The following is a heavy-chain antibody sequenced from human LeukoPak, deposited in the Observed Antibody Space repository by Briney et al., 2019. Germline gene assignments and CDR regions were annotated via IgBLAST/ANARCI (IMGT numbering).Heavy chain of an antibody. CDR1: GFTFSSYS. V-gene: IGHV3-15*01. D-gene: IGHD2-15*01. J-gene: IGHJ4*02. CDR3: TTDTRRVVVPK. CDR2: IKRKTDGGTT. Sequence: GGSLRLSCAASGFTFSSYSMNWVRQAPGKGLEWVGRIKRKTDGGTTDYAAPVKGRFTISRDDSKTSLYLQMNNLKTEDTAVYYCTTDTRRVVVPKWGQGTLVTVSS.